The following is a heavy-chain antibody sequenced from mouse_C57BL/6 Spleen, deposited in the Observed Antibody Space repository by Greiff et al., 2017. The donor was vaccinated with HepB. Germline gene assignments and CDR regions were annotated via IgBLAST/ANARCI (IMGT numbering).Heavy chain of an antibody. Sequence: VKLQESGAELVRPGASVKLSCKASGYTFTDYYINWVKQRPGQGLEWIARIYPGSGNTYYNEKFKGNATLTAEKSSSTAYMQLSSLTSEDSAVYFCASYRYYAMDYWGQGTSVTVSS. CDR1: GYTFTDYY. V-gene: IGHV1-76*01. J-gene: IGHJ4*01. CDR2: IYPGSGNT. CDR3: ASYRYYAMDY.